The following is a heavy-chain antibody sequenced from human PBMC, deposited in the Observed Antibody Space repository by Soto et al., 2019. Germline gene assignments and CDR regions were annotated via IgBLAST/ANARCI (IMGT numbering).Heavy chain of an antibody. Sequence: GGSLRLSCAASGFTFSSYAMSWVRQAPGKGLEWVSAISGSGGSTYYADSVKGRFTISRDNSKNTLYLQMNSLRAEDTAVYYCAKVYCSSTSCAPAVYYYYGMDVWGQGTTVTVSS. CDR1: GFTFSSYA. V-gene: IGHV3-23*01. D-gene: IGHD2-2*01. CDR2: ISGSGGST. J-gene: IGHJ6*02. CDR3: AKVYCSSTSCAPAVYYYYGMDV.